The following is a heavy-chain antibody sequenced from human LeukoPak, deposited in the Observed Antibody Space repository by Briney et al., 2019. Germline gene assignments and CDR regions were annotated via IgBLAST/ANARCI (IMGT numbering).Heavy chain of an antibody. D-gene: IGHD3-22*01. Sequence: GGSLRLSCAASGFTFDDYAMHWVRQAPGKGLEWVSGISWNSGSIGYADSVKGRFTISRDNAKNSLYLQMNSLRAKDTAVYYCARDLYRIVVVPHYFDYWGQGTLVTVSS. CDR2: ISWNSGSI. CDR1: GFTFDDYA. J-gene: IGHJ4*02. V-gene: IGHV3-9*01. CDR3: ARDLYRIVVVPHYFDY.